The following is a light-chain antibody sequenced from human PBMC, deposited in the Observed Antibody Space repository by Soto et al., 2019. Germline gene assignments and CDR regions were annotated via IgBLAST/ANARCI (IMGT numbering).Light chain of an antibody. CDR3: QQYGSSPRT. V-gene: IGKV3-20*01. J-gene: IGKJ1*01. CDR2: GGS. CDR1: QSVSSNH. Sequence: DIVLTQSPGTLSLSPGERATLYCRASQSVSSNHLAWYQQKPGQAPRLLIYGGSSRATGIPVRFSGSGSGTDFTLTISRLEPEDFAVYYCQQYGSSPRTFGQGTKVDIK.